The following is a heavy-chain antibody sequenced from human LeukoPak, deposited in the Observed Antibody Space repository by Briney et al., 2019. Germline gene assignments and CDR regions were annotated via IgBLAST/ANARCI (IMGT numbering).Heavy chain of an antibody. D-gene: IGHD6-19*01. Sequence: GSSVKVSCKGSGYNFDRYGVNWVRQAPGQGLEWVGWISTYNGNTFYAQKFEGRVSMTTDTSTNTVYMDLRSLRSDDTAVYYCARLLTIGIAVAGDAFDIWGQGTMVTVSS. J-gene: IGHJ3*02. V-gene: IGHV1-18*04. CDR3: ARLLTIGIAVAGDAFDI. CDR2: ISTYNGNT. CDR1: GYNFDRYG.